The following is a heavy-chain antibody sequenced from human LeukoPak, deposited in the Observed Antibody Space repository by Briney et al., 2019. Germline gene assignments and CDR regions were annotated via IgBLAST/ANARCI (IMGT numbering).Heavy chain of an antibody. J-gene: IGHJ4*02. CDR3: ARDPSEWELLIDY. CDR2: ISYDGSNK. CDR1: GFTFSSYA. V-gene: IGHV3-30-3*01. Sequence: PGGSLRLSCAASGFTFSSYAMHRVRQAPGKGLEWVAVISYDGSNKYYADSVKGRFTISRDNSKNTLYLQMNSLRAEDTAVYYCARDPSEWELLIDYWGQGTLVTVSS. D-gene: IGHD1-26*01.